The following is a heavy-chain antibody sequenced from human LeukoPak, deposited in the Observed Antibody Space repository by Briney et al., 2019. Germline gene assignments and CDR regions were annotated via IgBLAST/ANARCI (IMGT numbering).Heavy chain of an antibody. CDR1: GGSISSYY. D-gene: IGHD3-22*01. CDR3: ARVYDSIYFDF. Sequence: SETLSLTCTVSGGSISSYYWSWIRQPPGKGLEWIGYIYYSGSTNYNPSLKSRVTMPVDTSKNQFSLKLSSVTAADTAVYYCARVYDSIYFDFWGQGTLVTVSS. V-gene: IGHV4-59*12. CDR2: IYYSGST. J-gene: IGHJ4*02.